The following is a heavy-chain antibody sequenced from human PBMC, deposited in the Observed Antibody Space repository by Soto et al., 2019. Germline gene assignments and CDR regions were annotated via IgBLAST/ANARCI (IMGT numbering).Heavy chain of an antibody. CDR1: GGSISNVNYY. CDR2: IYYSGGT. V-gene: IGHV4-31*03. CDR3: AREGWHGVDS. Sequence: QMQLQESGPGLVKPSQTLSLTCNVSGGSISNVNYYWSWIRHVPGKGLEWVGYIYYSGGTHYNPSLKSRLTISVDTSQNQFSLKLNSVTAADTAVYYCAREGWHGVDSWGQGALVTVSS. J-gene: IGHJ4*02. D-gene: IGHD2-15*01.